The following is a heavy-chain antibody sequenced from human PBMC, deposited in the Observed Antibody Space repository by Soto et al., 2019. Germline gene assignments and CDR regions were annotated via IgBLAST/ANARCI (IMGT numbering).Heavy chain of an antibody. V-gene: IGHV4-39*01. Sequence: QLQLQESGPGLVKPSETLSLTCTVSGDSISSSSYYWAWIRQPPGKGLEWIGNMYYSGSTYYNPSLKSRVTISGDTSKNQFSLRLSSVTAADTALYYCASSPLYYYDSRLYSWRRLVEVGWFDPWGQGTLVTVSS. J-gene: IGHJ5*02. CDR2: MYYSGST. CDR1: GDSISSSSYY. CDR3: ASSPLYYYDSRLYSWRRLVEVGWFDP. D-gene: IGHD3-22*01.